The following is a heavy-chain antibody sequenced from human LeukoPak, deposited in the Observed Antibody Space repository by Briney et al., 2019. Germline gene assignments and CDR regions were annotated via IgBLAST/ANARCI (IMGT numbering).Heavy chain of an antibody. CDR1: GFTFSSYE. Sequence: PGGSLRLSCAASGFTFSSYEMNWVRQAPGKGLEWVSYISSSGSTIYYADSVKGRFTISRDNAKNSLYLQMNSLRAEDTAVYYCARSFSFSRGYFDHWGQGTLVTVSS. J-gene: IGHJ4*02. CDR2: ISSSGSTI. D-gene: IGHD1-26*01. CDR3: ARSFSFSRGYFDH. V-gene: IGHV3-48*03.